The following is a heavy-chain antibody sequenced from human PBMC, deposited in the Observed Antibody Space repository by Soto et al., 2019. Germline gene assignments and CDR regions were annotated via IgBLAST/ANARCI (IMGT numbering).Heavy chain of an antibody. CDR1: GGCSSSANYN. D-gene: IGHD3-16*01. CDR2: IHHTGNT. CDR3: ARAPGNMSLNWFDP. V-gene: IGHV4-39*01. J-gene: IGHJ5*02. Sequence: PSESLSLTCSVCGGCSSSANYNWGWVRQPPGMGLEWIASIHHTGNTYYSPSLKGRVIISVDTSRNQFSLRLDSVTAADTAVYYCARAPGNMSLNWFDPWGQGTLVTVSS.